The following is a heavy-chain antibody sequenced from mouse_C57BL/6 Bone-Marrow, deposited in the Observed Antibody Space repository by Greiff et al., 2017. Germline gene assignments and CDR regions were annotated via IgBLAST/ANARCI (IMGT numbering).Heavy chain of an antibody. J-gene: IGHJ4*01. CDR1: GYTFTSYW. D-gene: IGHD2-3*01. CDR3: ARKQDGYAMDY. V-gene: IGHV1-55*01. CDR2: IYPGSGST. Sequence: LKQPGAELVKPGASVKMSCKASGYTFTSYWITWVKQRPGQGLEWIGDIYPGSGSTNYNEKFKSKATLTVDTSSSTAYMQLSSLTSEDSAVYYCARKQDGYAMDYWGQGTSVTVSS.